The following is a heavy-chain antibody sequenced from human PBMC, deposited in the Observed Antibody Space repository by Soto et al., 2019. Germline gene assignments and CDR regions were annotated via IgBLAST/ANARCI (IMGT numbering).Heavy chain of an antibody. Sequence: SVKVSCKASGGTFSSYTISWVRQAPGQGLEWMGRIIPILGIANYAQKFQGRVTITADKSTSTAYMELSSLRSEDTAVYYCARDHRSSWYIYYWGQGTLVTVSS. CDR3: ARDHRSSWYIYY. CDR1: GGTFSSYT. D-gene: IGHD6-13*01. CDR2: IIPILGIA. J-gene: IGHJ4*02. V-gene: IGHV1-69*04.